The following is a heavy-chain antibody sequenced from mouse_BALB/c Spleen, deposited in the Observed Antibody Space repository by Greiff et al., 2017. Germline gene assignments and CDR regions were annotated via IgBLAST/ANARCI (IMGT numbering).Heavy chain of an antibody. D-gene: IGHD1-1*01. J-gene: IGHJ3*01. CDR2: IDPSDSET. Sequence: QVQLKESGPQLVRPGASVKISCTASGYSFTSYWMHWVKQRPGQGLEWIGMIDPSDSETRLNQKFKDKATLTVDKSSSTAYMQLSSPTSEDSAVYYCARSNYGSSWFAYWGQGTLVTVSA. CDR1: GYSFTSYW. CDR3: ARSNYGSSWFAY. V-gene: IGHV1S126*01.